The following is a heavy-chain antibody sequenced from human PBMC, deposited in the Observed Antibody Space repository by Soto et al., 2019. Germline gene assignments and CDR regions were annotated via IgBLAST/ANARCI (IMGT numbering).Heavy chain of an antibody. Sequence: ASVKVSCKASGYTFTSYGISWVRQAPGQGLEWMGWISAYNGNTNYAQKPQGRVTMTTDTSTSTAYMELRSLRSDDTAVYYCARDGSYYYDSSGYSGNYYYGMDVWGQGTTVTVSS. CDR2: ISAYNGNT. V-gene: IGHV1-18*04. D-gene: IGHD3-22*01. CDR1: GYTFTSYG. CDR3: ARDGSYYYDSSGYSGNYYYGMDV. J-gene: IGHJ6*02.